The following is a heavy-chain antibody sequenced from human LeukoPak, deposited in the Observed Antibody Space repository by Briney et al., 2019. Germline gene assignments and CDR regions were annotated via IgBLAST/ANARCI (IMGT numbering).Heavy chain of an antibody. CDR2: ISGSGIST. V-gene: IGHV3-23*01. D-gene: IGHD6-13*01. Sequence: GGSLRLSCATSGFTFTNYGMAWVRQAPGKGLEWVSTISGSGISTYYADSVKGRFTISRDNSKNTLHLQMNSLRAEDTAVYYCARDRIAAAGSPLDYWGQGTLVTVSS. CDR1: GFTFTNYG. CDR3: ARDRIAAAGSPLDY. J-gene: IGHJ4*02.